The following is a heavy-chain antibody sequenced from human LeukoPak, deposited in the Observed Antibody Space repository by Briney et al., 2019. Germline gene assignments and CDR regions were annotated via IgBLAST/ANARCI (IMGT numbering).Heavy chain of an antibody. CDR3: ARDYADYVGYFFFDY. D-gene: IGHD4-17*01. CDR2: ISGGGETT. V-gene: IGHV3-23*01. CDR1: GFTFHNYA. Sequence: GGSLRLSCAAPGFTFHNYAMNWVRQALGKGLEWVSTISGGGETTYYADSAKGRFTISRDNSQNTLYLQMNSPRAEDTAVYYCARDYADYVGYFFFDYWGQGTLVTVSS. J-gene: IGHJ4*02.